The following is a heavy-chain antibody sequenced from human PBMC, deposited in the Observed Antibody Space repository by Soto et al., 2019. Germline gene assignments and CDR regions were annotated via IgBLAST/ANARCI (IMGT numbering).Heavy chain of an antibody. V-gene: IGHV3-9*01. J-gene: IGHJ3*02. D-gene: IGHD5-18*01. CDR2: IICNSGSI. CDR3: AKDRGYSPVGAFDI. CDR1: GVPFSSCA. Sequence: QPGGSLRLSCAASGVPFSSCAMGGVRPATGKGLEWVSGIICNSGSICYADSVKGRFTISRDNAKNSLYLQMNSLRAEDTALYYCAKDRGYSPVGAFDIWGQGTMVTVSS.